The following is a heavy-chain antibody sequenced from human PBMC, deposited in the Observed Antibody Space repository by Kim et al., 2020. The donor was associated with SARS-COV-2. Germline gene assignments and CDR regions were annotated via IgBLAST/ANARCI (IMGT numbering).Heavy chain of an antibody. J-gene: IGHJ4*02. CDR3: ARDPEGSYGNYYFDY. CDR2: ISSSGSTI. CDR1: GFTFSSYE. Sequence: GGSLRLSCAASGFTFSSYEMNWVRQAPGKGLEWVSYISSSGSTIYYADSVKGRFTISRDNAKNSLYLQMNSLRAEDTAVYYCARDPEGSYGNYYFDYWGQGTLVTVSS. V-gene: IGHV3-48*03. D-gene: IGHD5-18*01.